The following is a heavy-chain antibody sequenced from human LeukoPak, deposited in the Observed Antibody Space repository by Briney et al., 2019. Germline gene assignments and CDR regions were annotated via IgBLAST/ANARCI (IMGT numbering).Heavy chain of an antibody. D-gene: IGHD3-3*01. V-gene: IGHV1-69*05. Sequence: ASVKVSCKASGGTFSSYAISWVRQAPGQGLEWMGGIIPIFGTANYAQKFQGRVTITTDESTSTAYMELSSLRSEDTAVYYCARVALEWLLSPLFDYWGQGTLVTVSS. CDR2: IIPIFGTA. CDR1: GGTFSSYA. J-gene: IGHJ4*02. CDR3: ARVALEWLLSPLFDY.